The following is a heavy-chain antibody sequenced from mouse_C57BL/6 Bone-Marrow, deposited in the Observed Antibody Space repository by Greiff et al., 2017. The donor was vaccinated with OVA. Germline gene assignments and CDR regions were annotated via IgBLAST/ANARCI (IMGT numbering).Heavy chain of an antibody. Sequence: VQLQQSGAELVRPGASVTLSCKASGYTFTDYEMHWVKQTPVHGLEWIGAIDPETGGTAYNQKFKGKAILTADKSSSTAYMELRSLTSEDSAVYYGTRDYGSSFPFAYWGQGTLVTVSA. CDR3: TRDYGSSFPFAY. J-gene: IGHJ3*01. CDR1: GYTFTDYE. V-gene: IGHV1-15*01. CDR2: IDPETGGT. D-gene: IGHD1-1*01.